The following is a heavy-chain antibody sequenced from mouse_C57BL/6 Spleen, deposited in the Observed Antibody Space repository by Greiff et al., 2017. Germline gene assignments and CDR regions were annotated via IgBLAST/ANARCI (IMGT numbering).Heavy chain of an antibody. CDR3: ARGGQLRLPYYFDY. V-gene: IGHV5-4*03. D-gene: IGHD3-2*02. CDR2: ISAGGSYT. CDR1: GFTFSSYA. Sequence: EVKLMESGGGLVKPGGSLKLSCAASGFTFSSYAMSWVRQTPEKRLEWVATISAGGSYTYYPDNVKGRFTISRDNAKNNLYLQMSHLKSEDTAMYYCARGGQLRLPYYFDYWGQGTTLTVSS. J-gene: IGHJ2*01.